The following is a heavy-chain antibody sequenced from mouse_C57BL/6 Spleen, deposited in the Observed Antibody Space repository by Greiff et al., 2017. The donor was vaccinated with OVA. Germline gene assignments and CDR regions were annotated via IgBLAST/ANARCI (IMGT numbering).Heavy chain of an antibody. J-gene: IGHJ2*01. D-gene: IGHD3-1*01. CDR2: IDPSDSYT. CDR3: ARSGTWYFDY. Sequence: QVQLQQSGAELVMPGASVKLSCKASGYTFTSYWMHWVKQRPGQGLEWIGEIDPSDSYTNYNQKFKGKSTLTVDKSSSTAYMQLSSLTSEDSAVYYCARSGTWYFDYWGQGTTLTVSS. V-gene: IGHV1-69*01. CDR1: GYTFTSYW.